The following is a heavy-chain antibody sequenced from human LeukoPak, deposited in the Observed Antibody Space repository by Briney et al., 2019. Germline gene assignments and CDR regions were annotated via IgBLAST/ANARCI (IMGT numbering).Heavy chain of an antibody. V-gene: IGHV3-66*01. Sequence: GGSLRLSCAASGFTVSGNYMTWVRQAPGKGLEWVSVIYSGGNTYYADSVEGRFTISRDSSKNTLYLQMNTLRAEDTAVYYCARCGAYYYGMDVWGQGTTVTVSS. D-gene: IGHD3-10*01. CDR3: ARCGAYYYGMDV. CDR1: GFTVSGNY. CDR2: IYSGGNT. J-gene: IGHJ6*02.